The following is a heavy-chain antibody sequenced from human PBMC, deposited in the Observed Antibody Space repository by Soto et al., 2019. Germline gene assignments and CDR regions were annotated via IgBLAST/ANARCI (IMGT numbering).Heavy chain of an antibody. Sequence: WASVKVSCKASGYTFTSYDINWVRQATGQGLEWMGWMNPNSGNTGYAQKFQGRVTMTRNTSISTAYMELSSLRSEDTAVYYCARSSGYDLFVNYYYGMDVWGQGXTVTVYS. D-gene: IGHD5-12*01. CDR2: MNPNSGNT. J-gene: IGHJ6*02. CDR1: GYTFTSYD. CDR3: ARSSGYDLFVNYYYGMDV. V-gene: IGHV1-8*01.